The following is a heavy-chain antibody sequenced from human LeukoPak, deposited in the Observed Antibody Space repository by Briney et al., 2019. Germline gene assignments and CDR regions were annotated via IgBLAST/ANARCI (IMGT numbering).Heavy chain of an antibody. CDR3: ARHIFLVAAAGTNNWFDP. D-gene: IGHD6-13*01. CDR2: IYPGDSDT. J-gene: IGHJ5*02. V-gene: IGHV5-51*01. CDR1: GYSFTSYW. Sequence: GESLKISCKGSGYSFTSYWIGWVRQMPGKGLEWMGIIYPGDSDTRYSPSFQGQVTISADKSISTAYLQWSSLKASDTAMYYCARHIFLVAAAGTNNWFDPWGQGTLVTVSS.